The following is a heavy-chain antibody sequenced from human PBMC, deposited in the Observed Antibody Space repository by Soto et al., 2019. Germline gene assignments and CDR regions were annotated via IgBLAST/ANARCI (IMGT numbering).Heavy chain of an antibody. Sequence: SETLSLTCAVYGGYFSGYYWSWIRQPPGKGLEWIGEINHSGSTNYNPSLKSRVTISVDTSKNQFSLKLSSVTAADTAVYYCARRSDPSRRAFDIRRQGTTAT. J-gene: IGHJ3*02. V-gene: IGHV4-34*01. CDR3: ARRSDPSRRAFDI. CDR2: INHSGST. CDR1: GGYFSGYY.